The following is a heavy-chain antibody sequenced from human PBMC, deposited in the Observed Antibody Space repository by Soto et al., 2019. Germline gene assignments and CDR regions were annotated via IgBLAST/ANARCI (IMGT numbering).Heavy chain of an antibody. CDR1: GFSLSTSGVG. Sequence: TLTCTFSGFSLSTSGVGVGWIRQPPGKALEWLALIYCDDDTLYSPFLKSRLTITKDTSKNQVVLTMTYMDPGVTATYYFAHFVPSSVLLWFGESQYYFDYWGQGTLVTVSS. CDR3: AHFVPSSVLLWFGESQYYFDY. V-gene: IGHV2-5*02. CDR2: IYCDDDT. D-gene: IGHD3-10*01. J-gene: IGHJ4*02.